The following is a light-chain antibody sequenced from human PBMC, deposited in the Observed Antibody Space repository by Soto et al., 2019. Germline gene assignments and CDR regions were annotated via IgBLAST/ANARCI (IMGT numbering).Light chain of an antibody. CDR3: QQYWT. Sequence: DIQMTQSPSTLSASVGDRVTITCRASQSISSWLAWYQQKPGKAPKLLSYDASSLESGVPSRFSGSGSGTEFTLTISSLQPDDFATYYCQQYWTFGQGTKVEIK. CDR2: DAS. CDR1: QSISSW. J-gene: IGKJ1*01. V-gene: IGKV1-5*01.